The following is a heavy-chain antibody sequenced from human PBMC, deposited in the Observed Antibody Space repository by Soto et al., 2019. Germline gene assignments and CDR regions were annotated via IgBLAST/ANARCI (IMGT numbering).Heavy chain of an antibody. V-gene: IGHV4-31*02. Sequence: SETLSLTCTVSGGSISSGGYYWSWIRQHPGKGLEWIGYIYYSGSTYYNPSLKSRVIISVDTSKNQFSLKLSSVTAADTAVYYCARDHRLSSSSSFDYWGQGTLVTVS. J-gene: IGHJ4*02. CDR3: ARDHRLSSSSSFDY. D-gene: IGHD6-6*01. CDR1: GGSISSGGYY. CDR2: IYYSGST.